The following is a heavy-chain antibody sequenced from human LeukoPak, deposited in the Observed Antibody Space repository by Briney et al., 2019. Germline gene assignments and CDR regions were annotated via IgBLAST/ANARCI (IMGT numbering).Heavy chain of an antibody. J-gene: IGHJ3*02. CDR2: ISWNSGSI. CDR1: GFTFDNYA. D-gene: IGHD3-16*02. Sequence: GGSLRLSCAASGFTFDNYALHWVRQAPGKGLEWVSGISWNSGSIAYADSVKGRFTISRDNARNSLYLQMNSLRVEDMALYYCAKGPVGELSSLNAFDIWGQGTMVTVSS. V-gene: IGHV3-9*03. CDR3: AKGPVGELSSLNAFDI.